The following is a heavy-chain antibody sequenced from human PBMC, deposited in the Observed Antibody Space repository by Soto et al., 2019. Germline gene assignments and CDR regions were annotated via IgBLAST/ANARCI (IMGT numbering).Heavy chain of an antibody. J-gene: IGHJ4*02. Sequence: GGSLRLSCAASGFTVSSNYMSWVRQAPGKGLEWVSVIYSGGSTYYADSVKGGFTISRDNSKNTLYLQMNSLRAEDTAVYYCGRDFRNLNYFDYWGQGTLVTAPQ. CDR2: IYSGGST. CDR3: GRDFRNLNYFDY. CDR1: GFTVSSNY. V-gene: IGHV3-66*01.